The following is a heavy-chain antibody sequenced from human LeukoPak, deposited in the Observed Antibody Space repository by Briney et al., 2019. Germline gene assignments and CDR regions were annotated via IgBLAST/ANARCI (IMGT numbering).Heavy chain of an antibody. CDR2: FYYSGST. V-gene: IGHV4-59*08. CDR3: ARSSATVVTYDY. CDR1: GGSISSYY. Sequence: SETLSLTCTVSGGSISSYYWSWIRQPPGKGLEWIGYFYYSGSTYYNPSLKSRVTISVDTSKNQFSLKLSSVTAADTAVYYCARSSATVVTYDYWGQGTLVTVSS. J-gene: IGHJ4*02. D-gene: IGHD4-23*01.